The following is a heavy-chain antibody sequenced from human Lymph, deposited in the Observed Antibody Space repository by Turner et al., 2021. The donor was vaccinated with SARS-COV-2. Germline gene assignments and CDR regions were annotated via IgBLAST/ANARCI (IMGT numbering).Heavy chain of an antibody. J-gene: IGHJ6*02. CDR2: IWYDGSNK. D-gene: IGHD5-12*01. Sequence: QVQLVESGGGVVQPGRSLRLSGAESGFTCSSFGMHWVRQAPGKGLEWVAVIWYDGSNKYYADSVKGRFTISRDNSKNTLYLQMNSLRAEDTAVYYCARVKGYNGYDLRYYYGMDVWGQGTTVTVSS. CDR3: ARVKGYNGYDLRYYYGMDV. V-gene: IGHV3-33*01. CDR1: GFTCSSFG.